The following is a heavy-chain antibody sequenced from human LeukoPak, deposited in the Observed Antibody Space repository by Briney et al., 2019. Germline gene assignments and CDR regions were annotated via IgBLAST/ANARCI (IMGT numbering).Heavy chain of an antibody. CDR2: IKHDGSDK. D-gene: IGHD2-15*01. Sequence: GGSLRLSCAASGFLFSSYWMSWVRQAPGKGLEWVANIKHDGSDKYYVDSVTGRFTISRDNAKNTLYLQMNSLRAEDTAVYYCARGGYCSGGSCLSDYFDYWGQGTLVTVSS. J-gene: IGHJ4*02. CDR1: GFLFSSYW. CDR3: ARGGYCSGGSCLSDYFDY. V-gene: IGHV3-7*01.